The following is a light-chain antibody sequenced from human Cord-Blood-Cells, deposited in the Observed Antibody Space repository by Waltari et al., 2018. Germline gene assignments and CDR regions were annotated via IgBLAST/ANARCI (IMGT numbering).Light chain of an antibody. CDR1: QDISNY. J-gene: IGKJ3*01. CDR2: DAS. V-gene: IGKV1-33*01. CDR3: QQYDNL. Sequence: DIQMTPSPSSLSASVGDRVTITCQASQDISNYLNWYQQKPGKAPKLLIYDASNLETGVPSRFSGSGSGTDFTFTISSLQPEDIATYYCQQYDNLFGPGTKVDIK.